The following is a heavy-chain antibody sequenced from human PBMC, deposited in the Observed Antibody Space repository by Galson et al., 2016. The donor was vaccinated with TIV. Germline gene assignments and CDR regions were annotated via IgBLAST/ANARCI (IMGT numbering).Heavy chain of an antibody. CDR2: ISYDGRET. CDR1: GFYFSAYG. D-gene: IGHD3-22*01. Sequence: SLRLSCAASGFYFSAYGMHWVRQAPGKGLEWVAVISYDGRETQYADSVKGRPTVSRDNSKNTLYLDMNSLRPEDTAVYYCAKSLHDSFGPNDAWGQGTMVTVSS. V-gene: IGHV3-30*18. CDR3: AKSLHDSFGPNDA. J-gene: IGHJ3*01.